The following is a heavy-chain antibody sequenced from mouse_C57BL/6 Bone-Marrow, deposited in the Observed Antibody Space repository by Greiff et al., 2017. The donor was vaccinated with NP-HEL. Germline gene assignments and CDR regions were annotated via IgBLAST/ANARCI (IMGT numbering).Heavy chain of an antibody. CDR2: IWTGGGT. J-gene: IGHJ2*01. D-gene: IGHD2-1*01. CDR3: ARSRFGNYGDYFDY. V-gene: IGHV2-9-1*01. Sequence: QVQLKESGPGLVAPSQSLSITCTVSGFSLTSYAISWVRQPPGKGLEWLGVIWTGGGTNYNSALKSRLSISKDNSKSQVFLKRNSLQTDDTARYYCARSRFGNYGDYFDYWGQGTTLTVSS. CDR1: GFSLTSYA.